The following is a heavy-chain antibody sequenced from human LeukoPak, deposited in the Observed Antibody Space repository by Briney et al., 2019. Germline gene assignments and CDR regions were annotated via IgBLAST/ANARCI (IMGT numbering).Heavy chain of an antibody. Sequence: PGRSLRLSCAASGFTLSSYAIHWLRQAPGKGLEWVGVISYDGDHKYYADSVKGRFTISRDNAKNTVYLQMISLRHDDTAVYYCATGISMVRGPLMWGQGTLVTVSS. CDR3: ATGISMVRGPLM. CDR2: ISYDGDHK. J-gene: IGHJ4*02. CDR1: GFTLSSYA. V-gene: IGHV3-30-3*01. D-gene: IGHD3-10*01.